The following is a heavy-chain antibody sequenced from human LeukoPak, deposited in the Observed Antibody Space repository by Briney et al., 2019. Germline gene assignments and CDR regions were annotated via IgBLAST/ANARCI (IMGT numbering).Heavy chain of an antibody. CDR3: ARVLGYCSAGSCYPSFDY. V-gene: IGHV4-59*01. Sequence: PSETLSLTCTVSGASISSSYWTWIRQPPGKGLEWIGYIYYSGTTNYNPSLKSRVTISVDTSKNQFSLKLSSVIAADTAVYYCARVLGYCSAGSCYPSFDYWGQGTLVTVSS. CDR2: IYYSGTT. D-gene: IGHD2-15*01. J-gene: IGHJ4*02. CDR1: GASISSSY.